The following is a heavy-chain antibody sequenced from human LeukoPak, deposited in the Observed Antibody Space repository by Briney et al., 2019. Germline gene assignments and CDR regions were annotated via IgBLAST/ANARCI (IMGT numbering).Heavy chain of an antibody. CDR2: IIPIFGTA. V-gene: IGHV1-69*13. Sequence: ASVKVSCKASGGTFSSYAISWVRQAHGQGLEWMGGIIPIFGTANYAQKFQGRVTITADESTSTAYMELSSLRSEDTAVYYCARGGYGGDSQRYYYYMDVWGKGTTVTVSS. D-gene: IGHD4-23*01. J-gene: IGHJ6*03. CDR3: ARGGYGGDSQRYYYYMDV. CDR1: GGTFSSYA.